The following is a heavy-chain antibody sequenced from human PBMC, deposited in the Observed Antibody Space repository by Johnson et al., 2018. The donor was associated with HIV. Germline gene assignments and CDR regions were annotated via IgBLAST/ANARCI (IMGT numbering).Heavy chain of an antibody. V-gene: IGHV3-74*02. D-gene: IGHD1-14*01. CDR2: ITSAGSST. Sequence: VQLVESGGGLVQPGGSLRLSCAASGFTFSSYWMHWVRQAPGKGLVWVSRITSAGSSTGYADSVKGRFTISRHNAKNTLYLQMNSLRAEDTAVYYCARGSLPERSSGPKIWGQGTMVTVSS. CDR1: GFTFSSYW. CDR3: ARGSLPERSSGPKI. J-gene: IGHJ3*02.